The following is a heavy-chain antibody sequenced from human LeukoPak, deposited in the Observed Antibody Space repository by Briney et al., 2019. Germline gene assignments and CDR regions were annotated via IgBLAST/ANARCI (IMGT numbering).Heavy chain of an antibody. J-gene: IGHJ6*03. Sequence: SETLSLTCTVSGGSLSSYYWSWVRQPPGKGLEFIGYIYYSGSPNYNPSLKSRVTISIDTSKNQFSLKLSSVTAADTAVYYCARVTTFSSSAYYYYYYMDVWGKGTTVTVSS. V-gene: IGHV4-59*01. D-gene: IGHD6-6*01. CDR3: ARVTTFSSSAYYYYYYMDV. CDR1: GGSLSSYY. CDR2: IYYSGSP.